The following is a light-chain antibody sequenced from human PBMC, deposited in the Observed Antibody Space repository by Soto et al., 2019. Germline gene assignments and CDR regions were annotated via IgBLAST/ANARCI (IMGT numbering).Light chain of an antibody. J-gene: IGKJ2*01. Sequence: EIVMTQSRATLSVSPGERATLSCRASQSVSSDLAWYQQKPGQAPRLLIYGASTRATGIPARFSGSGSGTEFTLTIDGLQSEDFAVYYCQHYNNWPLIYTFGQGTKLEIK. CDR3: QHYNNWPLIYT. CDR2: GAS. V-gene: IGKV3-15*01. CDR1: QSVSSD.